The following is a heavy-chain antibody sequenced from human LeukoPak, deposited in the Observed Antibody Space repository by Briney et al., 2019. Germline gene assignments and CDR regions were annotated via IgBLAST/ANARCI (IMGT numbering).Heavy chain of an antibody. J-gene: IGHJ4*02. Sequence: GGSLRLSCTASGFTFSSYGMSWVRQAPGKGLEWVSAISSSGGSTYYADSVKGGLTISRDNSKNTLYLQMNSLRAEDTAVYYCAKGAWYNWNHYFDYWGQGTLVTVSS. V-gene: IGHV3-23*01. CDR2: ISSSGGST. CDR1: GFTFSSYG. D-gene: IGHD1-20*01. CDR3: AKGAWYNWNHYFDY.